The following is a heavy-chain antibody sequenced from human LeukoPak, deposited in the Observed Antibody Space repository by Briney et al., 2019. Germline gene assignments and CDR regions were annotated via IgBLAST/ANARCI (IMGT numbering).Heavy chain of an antibody. CDR1: GYTFTSYD. J-gene: IGHJ6*02. CDR2: MNPNSGNT. D-gene: IGHD3-3*01. V-gene: IGHV1-8*01. Sequence: ASVKVSCKASGYTFTSYDINWVRQATGQGLEWMGWMNPNSGNTGYAQKFQGRVTMTRSTSISTAYMELSSLRSEDTAVYYCARGRITIFGVVIDYYGMDVWGQGTTVTVSS. CDR3: ARGRITIFGVVIDYYGMDV.